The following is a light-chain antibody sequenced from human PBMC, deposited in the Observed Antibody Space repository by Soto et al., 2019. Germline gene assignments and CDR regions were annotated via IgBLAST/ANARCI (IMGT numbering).Light chain of an antibody. CDR2: EVT. V-gene: IGLV2-14*01. J-gene: IGLJ1*01. CDR3: NSFIVTLLYV. CDR1: STDVGGYNA. Sequence: QSVLSQPASVSGSPGQTTTISCTGTSTDVGGYNAVSWYQHHPGKAPKLIIYEVTHRPSGVSDRFSASESGNTASLTISGLQAEDEADYYCNSFIVTLLYVFGTGNRVTVL.